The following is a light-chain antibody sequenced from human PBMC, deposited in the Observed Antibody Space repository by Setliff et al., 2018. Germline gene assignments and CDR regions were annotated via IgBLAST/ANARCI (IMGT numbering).Light chain of an antibody. J-gene: IGLJ1*01. CDR3: NAYTAGTTYV. CDR2: GVS. CDR1: NSDVGGYDY. V-gene: IGLV2-14*03. Sequence: QSALTQPAAVSGSPGQSIAISCTGSNSDVGGYDYVSWYQQHPGKAPKLIIYGVSDRPSGVSSRFSGSKSGNTASLTISGLQTEDEADYYCNAYTAGTTYVFGTGTKVTVL.